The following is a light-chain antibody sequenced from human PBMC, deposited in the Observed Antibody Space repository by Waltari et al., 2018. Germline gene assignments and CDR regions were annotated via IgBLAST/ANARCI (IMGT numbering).Light chain of an antibody. J-gene: IGLJ2*01. CDR1: NIGIEV. Sequence: SYVLTQPPSVSVAPGKTARITCGENNIGIEVVNWYQQKPGQAPVLVVYGNTDRPSGIPERFPGSNSENTATLTISRAEAGDESDYYCQVWDSNSDLVVFGGGTKLTVL. CDR2: GNT. V-gene: IGLV3-21*03. CDR3: QVWDSNSDLVV.